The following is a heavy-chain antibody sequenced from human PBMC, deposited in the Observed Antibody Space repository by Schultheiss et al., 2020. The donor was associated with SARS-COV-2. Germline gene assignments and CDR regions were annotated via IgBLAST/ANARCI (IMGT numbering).Heavy chain of an antibody. V-gene: IGHV4-34*01. D-gene: IGHD4-17*01. Sequence: SETLSLTCAVYGGSFSGYYWSWIRQPPGKGLEWIGEIYHSGSTNSKSSLESRVTISVDTSKNLFSLTLTSVTAADTAVYYCASEYDYGDYGPFNYWGQGTLVTVSS. CDR2: IYHSGST. CDR1: GGSFSGYY. CDR3: ASEYDYGDYGPFNY. J-gene: IGHJ4*02.